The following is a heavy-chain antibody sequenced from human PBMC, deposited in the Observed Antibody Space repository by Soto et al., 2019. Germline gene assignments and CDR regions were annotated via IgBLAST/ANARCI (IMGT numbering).Heavy chain of an antibody. CDR1: GGTFTTYP. J-gene: IGHJ5*02. V-gene: IGHV1-69*04. D-gene: IGHD3-10*01. CDR2: IVPVLGVP. Sequence: QVQLVQSGAEVEKPGSSVKISCKASGGTFTTYPITWVRQAPGHGLEWMGRIVPVLGVPNSAQKFQGRLTLTADKSRTTAYMELISLTAADTALYYCARDGYAYGSGSFLATWGQGTLVIVSS. CDR3: ARDGYAYGSGSFLAT.